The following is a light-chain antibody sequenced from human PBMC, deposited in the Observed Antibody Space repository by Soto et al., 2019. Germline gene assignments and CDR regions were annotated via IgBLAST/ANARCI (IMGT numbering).Light chain of an antibody. CDR2: EVS. V-gene: IGLV2-18*02. J-gene: IGLJ1*01. CDR3: SSYTSTSTYV. Sequence: QSVLTQPPSVSVSPGQSVTISCTGTSSDVGSYNRVSWYQQPPGTAPKLMIYEVSNRPSGVPDRFSGSKSGNTASLTISGLQAEDEADYYCSSYTSTSTYVFGTGTKVTVL. CDR1: SSDVGSYNR.